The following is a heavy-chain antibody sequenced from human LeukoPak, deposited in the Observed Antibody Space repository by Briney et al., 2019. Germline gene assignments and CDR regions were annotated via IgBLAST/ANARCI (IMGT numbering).Heavy chain of an antibody. CDR1: GGTFSSYA. V-gene: IGHV1-69*06. J-gene: IGHJ4*02. CDR2: IIPIFGTA. Sequence: SEKVSCKASGGTFSSYAISWVRQAPGQGLEWMGGIIPIFGTANYAQKFQGRVTITADKSTSTAYMELSSLRSEDTAVYYCASSEMVRGDIDRTTCWSQGTLVTVSS. CDR3: ASSEMVRGDIDRTTC. D-gene: IGHD3-10*01.